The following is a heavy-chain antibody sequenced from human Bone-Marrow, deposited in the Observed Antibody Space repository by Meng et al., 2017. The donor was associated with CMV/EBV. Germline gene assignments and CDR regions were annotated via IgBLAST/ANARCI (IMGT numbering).Heavy chain of an antibody. CDR3: ARSQEPFDY. Sequence: LSLTCAVYGGSFSGYYWSWIRQPPGKGLEWIGEINHSGSTNYNPSLKSRVTISVDTSKNQFSLKLSSVTAADTAVYYCARSQEPFDYWGQGTLVTVSS. CDR1: GGSFSGYY. J-gene: IGHJ4*02. CDR2: INHSGST. D-gene: IGHD1-14*01. V-gene: IGHV4-34*01.